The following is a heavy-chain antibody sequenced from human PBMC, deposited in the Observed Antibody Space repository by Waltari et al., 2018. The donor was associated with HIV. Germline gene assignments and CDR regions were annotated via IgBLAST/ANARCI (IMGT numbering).Heavy chain of an antibody. V-gene: IGHV4-39*07. CDR3: ARGRNWNYPSQFDY. CDR1: GDSVGDSRYY. Sequence: QPQLQESGPGLVKTSESLSLTCTVSGDSVGDSRYYWGWIRQPPGKGLECIGGIYYRGSTYYNPSLKSRVTISLDTSKNQFSLTLSSVAAADTAVYYCARGRNWNYPSQFDYWGQGTLVTVSS. CDR2: IYYRGST. J-gene: IGHJ4*02. D-gene: IGHD1-7*01.